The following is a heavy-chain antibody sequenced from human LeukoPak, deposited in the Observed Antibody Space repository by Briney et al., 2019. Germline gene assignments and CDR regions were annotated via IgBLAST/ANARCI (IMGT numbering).Heavy chain of an antibody. V-gene: IGHV3-23*01. D-gene: IGHD3-10*01. CDR1: GFTFSSYA. CDR3: AKDSVYGSGSYFEGNAFDI. Sequence: PGGSLRLSCAASGFTFSSYAMSWVRQAPGKGLEWVSAISGSGGSTYYADSVKGRFTISRDNSKNTLYLQMNSLRAEDTAVYYCAKDSVYGSGSYFEGNAFDIWGQGTMVTVSS. CDR2: ISGSGGST. J-gene: IGHJ3*02.